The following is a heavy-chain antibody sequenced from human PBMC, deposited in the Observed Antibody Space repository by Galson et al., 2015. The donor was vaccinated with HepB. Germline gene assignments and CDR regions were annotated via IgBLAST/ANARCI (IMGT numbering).Heavy chain of an antibody. Sequence: SLRLSCAASGFTFSNYGMHWVRQAPGQGLEWVAVISYDGSNKYYADSVKGRFTISRDNSKNTLYLQMNSLRAEDTALYYCAKDPYLYSALAGTMAGFDYWGQGTLVTASS. V-gene: IGHV3-30*18. J-gene: IGHJ4*02. CDR3: AKDPYLYSALAGTMAGFDY. CDR2: ISYDGSNK. D-gene: IGHD6-19*01. CDR1: GFTFSNYG.